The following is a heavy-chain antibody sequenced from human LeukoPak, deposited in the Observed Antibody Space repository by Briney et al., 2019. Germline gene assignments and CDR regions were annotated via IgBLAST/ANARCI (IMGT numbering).Heavy chain of an antibody. V-gene: IGHV4-30-2*01. CDR2: IYHSGST. D-gene: IGHD3-10*01. Sequence: PSETLSLTCAVSGGSISSGGYSWSWIRQPPGKGLEWIGYIYHSGSTYYNPSLKSRVTISVDRSKNQFSLKLSSVTAADTAVYYCARSMGSYYDYWGQGTPVTVSS. CDR3: ARSMGSYYDY. J-gene: IGHJ4*02. CDR1: GGSISSGGYS.